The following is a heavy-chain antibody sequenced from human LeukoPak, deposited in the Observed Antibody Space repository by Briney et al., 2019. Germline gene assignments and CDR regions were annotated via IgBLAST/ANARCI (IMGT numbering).Heavy chain of an antibody. Sequence: PGGSLRLSCAASGFTFSSYGMHWVRQAPGKGLEWVAVISYDGSNKYYADSVKGRFTISRDNSKNTLYPQMNSLRAEDTAVYYCARTLGGYDFMVADYWGQGTLVTVSS. D-gene: IGHD5-12*01. CDR1: GFTFSSYG. J-gene: IGHJ4*02. CDR3: ARTLGGYDFMVADY. CDR2: ISYDGSNK. V-gene: IGHV3-30*06.